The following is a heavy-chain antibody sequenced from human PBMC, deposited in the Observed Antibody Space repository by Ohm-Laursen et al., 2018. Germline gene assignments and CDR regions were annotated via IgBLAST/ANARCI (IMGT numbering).Heavy chain of an antibody. V-gene: IGHV4-59*08. J-gene: IGHJ4*02. CDR1: GVSISSYY. CDR2: IYYSGST. CDR3: ARQEAYSLDY. Sequence: SETLSLTCIVSGVSISSYYWSWIRQPPGKGLEWIGYIYYSGSTNYNPSLKSRVTISVDTSRNQFSLKLSSVTAADTAVYYCARQEAYSLDYWGQGTLVTVSS. D-gene: IGHD5-18*01.